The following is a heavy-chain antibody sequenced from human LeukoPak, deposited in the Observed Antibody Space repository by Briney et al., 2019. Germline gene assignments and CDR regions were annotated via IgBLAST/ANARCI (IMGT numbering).Heavy chain of an antibody. D-gene: IGHD3-9*01. Sequence: GGSLRLSCAASGFTFSNYAMSWVRQPPGKGLQWVSSISRSGQNIDHADSVNGRFSISRDNARNSLYLQMNSLRAEDTAVYYCARDPPIDILTGYYSDYWGQGTLVTVSP. CDR2: ISRSGQNI. V-gene: IGHV3-21*01. CDR1: GFTFSNYA. J-gene: IGHJ4*02. CDR3: ARDPPIDILTGYYSDY.